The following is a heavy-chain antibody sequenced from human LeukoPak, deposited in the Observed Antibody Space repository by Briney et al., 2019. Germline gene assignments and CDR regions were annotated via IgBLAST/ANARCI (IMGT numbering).Heavy chain of an antibody. CDR1: GGSFSGYY. CDR3: ARGGLGTTGFDY. J-gene: IGHJ4*02. D-gene: IGHD1-7*01. Sequence: SETLSLTCAVYGGSFSGYYWSWIRQPPGKGLEWIGEINHSGSTNYNPSLKSRVTMSVDTSKNHFSLKLTSVTAADTAVYYCARGGLGTTGFDYWGQGTLVTVSS. V-gene: IGHV4-34*01. CDR2: INHSGST.